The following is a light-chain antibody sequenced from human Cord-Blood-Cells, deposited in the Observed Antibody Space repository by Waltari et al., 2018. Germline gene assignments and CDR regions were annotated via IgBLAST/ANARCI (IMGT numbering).Light chain of an antibody. CDR3: QQRSNWPLT. CDR2: DAS. Sequence: EIVLTQSPATLSLSPVERATLSCRASQSVSSYLAWYQQKPGQAPRLLIYDASNRATGIPARFSGSGSGTDFTLTISSLETEDFAVYYCQQRSNWPLTFGGGTKVEIK. V-gene: IGKV3-11*01. CDR1: QSVSSY. J-gene: IGKJ4*01.